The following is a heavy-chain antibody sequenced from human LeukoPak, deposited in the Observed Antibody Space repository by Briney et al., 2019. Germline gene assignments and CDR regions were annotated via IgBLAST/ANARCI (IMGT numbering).Heavy chain of an antibody. D-gene: IGHD2-15*01. CDR2: ISGSGGST. V-gene: IGHV3-23*01. Sequence: GGSLRLSCAASGFTFSSYAMSWVRQAPGKGLEWVSAISGSGGSTYYADSVTGRFTISRDNSKNTLYLQMNSLRAEDTAVYYCAKGGVRYCSGGSCYSNYWGQGTLVTVSS. CDR1: GFTFSSYA. J-gene: IGHJ4*02. CDR3: AKGGVRYCSGGSCYSNY.